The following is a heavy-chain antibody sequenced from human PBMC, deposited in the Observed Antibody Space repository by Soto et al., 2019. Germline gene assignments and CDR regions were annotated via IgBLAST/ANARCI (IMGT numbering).Heavy chain of an antibody. V-gene: IGHV4-34*01. Sequence: QVQLQQWGAGLLKPSETLSLTCAVYGGSLSGYYWSWIRQPPGKALEWIGEINYSGNTNYNPSLKSRVTITVDTSKNPLSLNLSSGTAADTAMYYCARHNVRGRTIAGAAEFWGQGTLVTVSS. CDR3: ARHNVRGRTIAGAAEF. J-gene: IGHJ4*02. CDR2: INYSGNT. CDR1: GGSLSGYY. D-gene: IGHD1-26*01.